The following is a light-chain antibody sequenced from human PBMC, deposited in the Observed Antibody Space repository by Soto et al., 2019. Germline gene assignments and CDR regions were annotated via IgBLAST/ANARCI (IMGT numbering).Light chain of an antibody. Sequence: DIQMTQSPSSLSAYVGDRVTITCRVSQSISSYLNWYQQKPGKAPKLLIYAASSLQSGVPSRFSGSGSGTDFTLTISSLQPEDFATYYCQQSYSTLSITFGQGTRLEIK. CDR2: AAS. J-gene: IGKJ5*01. V-gene: IGKV1-39*01. CDR3: QQSYSTLSIT. CDR1: QSISSY.